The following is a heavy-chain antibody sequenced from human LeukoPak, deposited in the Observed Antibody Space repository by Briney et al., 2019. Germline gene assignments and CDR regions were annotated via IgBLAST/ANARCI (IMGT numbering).Heavy chain of an antibody. CDR2: ISYDGSNK. D-gene: IGHD1-7*01. CDR1: GFTFSSYA. CDR3: ARETGTTRAFDI. V-gene: IGHV3-30*04. Sequence: GGSLRLSCATSGFTFSSYAMSWVRQAPGKGLEWVAVISYDGSNKYYADSVKGRFTISRDNSKNTLYLQMNSLRAEDTAVYYCARETGTTRAFDIWGQGTMVTVSS. J-gene: IGHJ3*02.